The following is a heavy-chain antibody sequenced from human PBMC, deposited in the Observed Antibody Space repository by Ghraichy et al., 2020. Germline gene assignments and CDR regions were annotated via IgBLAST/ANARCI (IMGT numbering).Heavy chain of an antibody. CDR3: AKGTWGIAAYYGMDV. V-gene: IGHV3-30*18. Sequence: GGSLRLSCAASGFTFSSYGMHWVRQAPGKGLEWVAVISYDGSNKYYADSVKGRFTISRDNSKNTLYLQMNSLRAEDTAVYYCAKGTWGIAAYYGMDVWGQGTTVTVSS. J-gene: IGHJ6*02. CDR1: GFTFSSYG. D-gene: IGHD6-13*01. CDR2: ISYDGSNK.